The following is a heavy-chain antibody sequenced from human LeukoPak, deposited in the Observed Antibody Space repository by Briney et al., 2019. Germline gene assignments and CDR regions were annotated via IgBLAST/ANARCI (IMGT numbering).Heavy chain of an antibody. V-gene: IGHV4-39*07. CDR1: GGSISSSSYY. D-gene: IGHD3-22*01. J-gene: IGHJ3*02. Sequence: SETLSLTCTVSGGSISSSSYYWVWIRQPPGKGLEWIGSIYYSGTTYYNPSLRSRVTVSVDTSKNHFSLKLSSVTAADTAVYYCARGRKGVVIVRFIHRGAFDIWGQGTMVTVSS. CDR3: ARGRKGVVIVRFIHRGAFDI. CDR2: IYYSGTT.